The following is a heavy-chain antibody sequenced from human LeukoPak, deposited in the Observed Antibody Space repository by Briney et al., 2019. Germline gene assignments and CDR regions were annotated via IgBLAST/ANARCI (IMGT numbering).Heavy chain of an antibody. D-gene: IGHD2-15*01. J-gene: IGHJ4*02. CDR3: ARGLVVVRLVDY. CDR1: GFSFSNYG. CDR2: ITGNGATT. Sequence: SGGSLRLSCAASGFSFSNYGMNWVRQAPGKGLEWVSGITGNGATTYYADSVKGRFTISRDNAKNSLYLQMNSLRAEDTAVYYCARGLVVVRLVDYWGQGTLVTVSS. V-gene: IGHV3-48*04.